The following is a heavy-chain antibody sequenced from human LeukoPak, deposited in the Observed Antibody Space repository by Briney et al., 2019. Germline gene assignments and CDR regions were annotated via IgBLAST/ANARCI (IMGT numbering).Heavy chain of an antibody. CDR2: IGTAGDT. V-gene: IGHV3-13*01. CDR1: GFTFSSYD. CDR3: ARGGTYYYDSSGSSRAFDI. J-gene: IGHJ3*02. D-gene: IGHD3-22*01. Sequence: GGSLRLSCAASGFTFSSYDMHWVRQATGKGLEWVSAIGTAGDTYYPGSVKGRFTISRENAKNSLYLQMNSLRAGDTAVYYCARGGTYYYDSSGSSRAFDIWGQGTMVTVSS.